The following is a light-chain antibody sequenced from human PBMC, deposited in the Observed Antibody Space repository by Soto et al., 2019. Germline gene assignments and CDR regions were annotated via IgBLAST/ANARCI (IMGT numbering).Light chain of an antibody. CDR1: QSLSTSS. J-gene: IGKJ1*01. CDR2: GAS. V-gene: IGKV3-20*01. CDR3: QQYDSSPRT. Sequence: IVLTQSPGTRSMSPGERATLSCKVSQSLSTSSLAWYQQNPGQAPRLLISGASTRAADIPDRFSGSGSGTDFTLTIIRLEPEDFAVYYCQQYDSSPRTFGQGTKVDIK.